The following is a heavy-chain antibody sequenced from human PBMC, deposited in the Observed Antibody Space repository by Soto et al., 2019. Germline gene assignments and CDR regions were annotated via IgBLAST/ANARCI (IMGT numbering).Heavy chain of an antibody. D-gene: IGHD2-15*01. J-gene: IGHJ5*02. CDR2: IIPIFDSP. CDR3: ARGAECRGYCLKKFTWLDP. V-gene: IGHV1-69*06. CDR1: GGSFSTYA. Sequence: SVKVSCKASGGSFSTYAFSCVLRSPLHWLEWMGGIIPIFDSPYYAQNFQGRVTIAADRSTSTVYMELSSLTPEDTAVYYCARGAECRGYCLKKFTWLDPWGQGTLVTVSS.